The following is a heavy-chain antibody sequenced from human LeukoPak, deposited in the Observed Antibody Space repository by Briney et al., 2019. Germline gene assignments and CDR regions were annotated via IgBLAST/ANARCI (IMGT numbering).Heavy chain of an antibody. J-gene: IGHJ4*02. CDR1: GGTFSSYA. Sequence: SVKVSCKASGGTFSSYAISWVRQAPGQGLEWMGGIIPIFGTANYAQKFQGRVTITADESTSTAYMELSGLRSEDTAVYYCASRELGYCSSTSCYKPSRYWGQGTLVTVSS. D-gene: IGHD2-2*02. V-gene: IGHV1-69*01. CDR3: ASRELGYCSSTSCYKPSRY. CDR2: IIPIFGTA.